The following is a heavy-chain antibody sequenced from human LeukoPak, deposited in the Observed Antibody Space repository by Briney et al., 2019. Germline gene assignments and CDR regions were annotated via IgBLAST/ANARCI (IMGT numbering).Heavy chain of an antibody. CDR1: GFPFDDYG. CDR2: ISGDGSST. D-gene: IGHD7-27*01. V-gene: IGHV3-43*02. Sequence: PGGSLRLSCAASGFPFDDYGVHWVRQVPGKGLEWVSLISGDGSSTYYADSVKGRFTISRDNSKNSLYLQMNSLRTEDTALYYCAKGVGSHWAHFNDFWGQGTLVTVSS. J-gene: IGHJ4*02. CDR3: AKGVGSHWAHFNDF.